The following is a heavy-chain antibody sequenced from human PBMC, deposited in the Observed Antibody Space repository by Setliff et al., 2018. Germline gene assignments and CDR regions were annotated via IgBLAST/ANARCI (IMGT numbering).Heavy chain of an antibody. CDR1: GYTFTSYD. V-gene: IGHV1-18*01. J-gene: IGHJ4*02. D-gene: IGHD1-26*01. CDR3: ARDVSADSGSYFSLPLPGFLDY. CDR2: ISAYNGNT. Sequence: ASVKVSCKTSGYTFTSYDITWVRQAPGHGLEWMGWISAYNGNTNYAQKLQGRVTMTTDTSTTTAYMELRSLRSDDTAVYYCARDVSADSGSYFSLPLPGFLDYWGQGTLVTVSS.